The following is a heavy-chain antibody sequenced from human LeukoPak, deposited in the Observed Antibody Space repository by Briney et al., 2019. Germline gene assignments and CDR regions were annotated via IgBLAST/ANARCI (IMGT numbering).Heavy chain of an antibody. CDR3: ARHSLDSGSFLLFDY. V-gene: IGHV4-59*08. J-gene: IGHJ4*02. CDR1: GGSISSYY. Sequence: PSETLSLTCTVSGGSISSYYWSWIRQPPGKGLEWIGYIYYSGSTNYNPSLKSRVTISVDTSKNQFSLKLSSVTAADTAVYYCARHSLDSGSFLLFDYWGQGTLVTVSS. D-gene: IGHD1-26*01. CDR2: IYYSGST.